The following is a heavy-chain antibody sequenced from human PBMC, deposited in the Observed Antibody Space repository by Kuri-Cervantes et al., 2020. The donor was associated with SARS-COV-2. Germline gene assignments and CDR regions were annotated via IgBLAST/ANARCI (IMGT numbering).Heavy chain of an antibody. CDR2: ISYDGSNK. D-gene: IGHD4-11*01. V-gene: IGHV3-30-3*01. CDR3: ARVTTVTEGY. J-gene: IGHJ4*02. CDR1: GFTFSSYA. Sequence: GESLKISCAASGFTFSSYAMHWGRQAPGKGLEWVAVISYDGSNKYYADSVKGRFTISRDNSKNTLYLQMNSLRAEDTAVYYCARVTTVTEGYWGQGTLVTVSS.